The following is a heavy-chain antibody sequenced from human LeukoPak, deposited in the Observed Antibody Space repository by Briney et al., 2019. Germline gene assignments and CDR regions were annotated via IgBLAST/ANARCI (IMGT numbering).Heavy chain of an antibody. D-gene: IGHD3-3*01. V-gene: IGHV4-30-4*08. J-gene: IGHJ5*02. Sequence: PSETLSLTCTVSGGSISSGDYYWSWIRQPPGKGLEWIGYIYYSGSTYYNPSLKSRVTISVDTSKNQFSLKLSSVTAADTAVYYCARGGAIFGVVTWGQGTLVTVSS. CDR1: GGSISSGDYY. CDR3: ARGGAIFGVVT. CDR2: IYYSGST.